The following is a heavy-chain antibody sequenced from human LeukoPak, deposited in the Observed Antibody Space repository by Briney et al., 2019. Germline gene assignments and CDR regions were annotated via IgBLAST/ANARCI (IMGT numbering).Heavy chain of an antibody. V-gene: IGHV3-43*02. CDR3: AKESGKFDY. CDR1: GVNFDDSV. J-gene: IGHJ4*02. Sequence: GGSLRLSCVDSGVNFDDSVMHWVREAPGKGLEWVSLISADGGSTFSADSVKGRFSISRDNSKNSLYLQMNSLRSEDTAMYYCAKESGKFDYWGQGTLVAVSS. CDR2: ISADGGST.